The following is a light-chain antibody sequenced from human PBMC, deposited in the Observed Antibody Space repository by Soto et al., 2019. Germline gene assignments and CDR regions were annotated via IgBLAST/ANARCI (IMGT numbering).Light chain of an antibody. J-gene: IGKJ2*01. CDR3: QQYGGSSLYT. CDR1: QSVSSSY. V-gene: IGKV3-20*01. Sequence: EIVLTQSPGTLSLSPGERATLSCRASQSVSSSYLGWYQQKPGQAPRLLIYGASTRATGIPDRFSGSGSETDFTLTISRLDPEDFAVYYCQQYGGSSLYTFGQGTKLEIK. CDR2: GAS.